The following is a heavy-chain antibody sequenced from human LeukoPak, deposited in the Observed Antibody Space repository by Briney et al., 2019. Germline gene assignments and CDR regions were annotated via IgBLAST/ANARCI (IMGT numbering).Heavy chain of an antibody. D-gene: IGHD2-15*01. V-gene: IGHV3-7*03. CDR3: AKDLKYCSGGSCFRTYFQH. CDR1: GFTFSSYW. CDR2: IKQDGSEK. J-gene: IGHJ1*01. Sequence: GGSLRLSCAPSGFTFSSYWMSWVRQAPGKGLEWVANIKQDGSEKYYVDSVKGRFTISRDNAKNSLYLQMNSLRAEDTALYYCAKDLKYCSGGSCFRTYFQHWGQGTLVTVSS.